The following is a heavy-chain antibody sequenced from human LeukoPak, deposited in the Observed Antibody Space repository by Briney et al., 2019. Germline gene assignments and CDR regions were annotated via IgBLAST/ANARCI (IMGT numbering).Heavy chain of an antibody. CDR1: GGTFSSYA. CDR3: ARSPWRTTYYYDSSGYYKDDAFDI. J-gene: IGHJ3*02. V-gene: IGHV1-18*01. D-gene: IGHD3-22*01. CDR2: ISAYNGNT. Sequence: ASVKASCKASGGTFSSYAISWVRQAPGQGLEWMGWISAYNGNTNYAQKLQGRVTMTTDTSTSTAYMELRSLRSDDTAVYYCARSPWRTTYYYDSSGYYKDDAFDIWGQGTMVTVSS.